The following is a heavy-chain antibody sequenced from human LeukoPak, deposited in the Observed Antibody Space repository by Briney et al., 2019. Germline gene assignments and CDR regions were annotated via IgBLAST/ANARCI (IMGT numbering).Heavy chain of an antibody. CDR3: ARTGSLWFGEN. D-gene: IGHD3-10*01. V-gene: IGHV4-30-2*01. Sequence: PSQTLSLTCAVSGGSISSGGYSWSWIRQPPGKGLEWIGYIYHSGSTYYNPSLKSRVTISVDRSKNQFSLKLSSVTAADTAVYYCARTGSLWFGENWGQGTLVTVSS. CDR1: GGSISSGGYS. J-gene: IGHJ4*02. CDR2: IYHSGST.